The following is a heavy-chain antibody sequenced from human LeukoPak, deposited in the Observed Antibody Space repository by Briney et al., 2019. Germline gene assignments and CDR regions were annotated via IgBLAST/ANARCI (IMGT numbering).Heavy chain of an antibody. V-gene: IGHV3-53*01. CDR2: IYSGGST. J-gene: IGHJ4*02. D-gene: IGHD6-13*01. CDR3: ASANSSSWPHEYDY. Sequence: GGSLRLSCAASGFTFSDYWMSWVRQAPGKGLEWVSVIYSGGSTYYADSVKGRFTISRDNSKNTLYLQMNSLRAEDTAVYYCASANSSSWPHEYDYWGQGTLVTVPS. CDR1: GFTFSDYW.